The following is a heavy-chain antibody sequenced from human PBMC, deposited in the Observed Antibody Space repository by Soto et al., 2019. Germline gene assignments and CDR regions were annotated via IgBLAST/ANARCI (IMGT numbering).Heavy chain of an antibody. J-gene: IGHJ4*02. CDR3: ARSCIMITFGGVIVLEYYFDY. Sequence: QLQLQESGPGLVKPSETLSLTCTVSGGSISSSSYYWGWIRQPPGKGLEWIGSIYYSGSTYYNPSLKSRVTISVDTSKNQFSLKLSSVTAADTAVYYCARSCIMITFGGVIVLEYYFDYWGQGTLVTVSS. CDR1: GGSISSSSYY. CDR2: IYYSGST. D-gene: IGHD3-16*02. V-gene: IGHV4-39*01.